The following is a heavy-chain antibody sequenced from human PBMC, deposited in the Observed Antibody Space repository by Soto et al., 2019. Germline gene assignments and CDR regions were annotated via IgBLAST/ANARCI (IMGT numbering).Heavy chain of an antibody. D-gene: IGHD5-12*01. J-gene: IGHJ6*03. CDR3: ARDGCVVATTLTGCYYYMDV. CDR1: GFTFSSYS. CDR2: ISSSSSYI. V-gene: IGHV3-21*01. Sequence: GGSLRLSCAASGFTFSSYSMNWVHQAPGKGLEWVSSISSSSSYIYYADSVKGRFTISRDNAKNSLYLQMNSLRAEDTAVYYCARDGCVVATTLTGCYYYMDVWGKGTTVTVSS.